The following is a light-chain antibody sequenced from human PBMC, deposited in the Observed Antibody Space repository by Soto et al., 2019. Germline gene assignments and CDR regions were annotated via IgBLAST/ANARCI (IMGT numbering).Light chain of an antibody. CDR3: CSYAGSSTLYV. CDR1: SSAVGSYNL. J-gene: IGLJ1*01. CDR2: EVS. V-gene: IGLV2-23*02. Sequence: QSALTQPASVSGSPGQSITISCTGTSSAVGSYNLVSWYQQHPGKAPKLMIYEVSKRPSGVANRFSGSKSGNTASLTISGLQAEDEADYYCCSYAGSSTLYVFGTGTKLTVL.